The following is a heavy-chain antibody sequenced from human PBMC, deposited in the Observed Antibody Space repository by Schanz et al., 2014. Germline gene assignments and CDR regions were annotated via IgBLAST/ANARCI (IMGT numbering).Heavy chain of an antibody. CDR3: ARETTIITGGAFDV. D-gene: IGHD3-9*01. Sequence: QVQLVQSGAEVKKPGASVRLSCEASGYTFTSYGITWVRQAPGQGPEWMGWISAFDDKTDYAQNCQGRLIMTTDTSTTTVYMELRGLRSDDTAVYYCARETTIITGGAFDVWGRGTMVTVSS. J-gene: IGHJ3*01. V-gene: IGHV1-18*01. CDR2: ISAFDDKT. CDR1: GYTFTSYG.